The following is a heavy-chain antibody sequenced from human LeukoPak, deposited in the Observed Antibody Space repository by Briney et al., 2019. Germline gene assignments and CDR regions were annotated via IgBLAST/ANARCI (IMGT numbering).Heavy chain of an antibody. CDR3: AIRSAVKDSFDI. CDR1: GFTFSSYA. Sequence: GGSLRLSCAASGFTFSSYAMSWVRRAPGKGLEWVSAISGSGGSTYYADSVKGRFTISRDNAKNTLYLQMNSLRAEDTAVYYCAIRSAVKDSFDIWGQGTMVTVSS. D-gene: IGHD4-17*01. V-gene: IGHV3-23*01. J-gene: IGHJ3*02. CDR2: ISGSGGST.